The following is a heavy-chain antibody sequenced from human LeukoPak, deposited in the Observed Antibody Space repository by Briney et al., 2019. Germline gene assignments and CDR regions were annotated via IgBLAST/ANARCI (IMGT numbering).Heavy chain of an antibody. CDR3: AKDPEHSYWSASPPY. CDR2: LNYDASNN. Sequence: GGSLRFSCTACGFTFSTTSMLCVPRAPGRGLEGVTILNYDASNNYLTDSVKGRFTISRDNSRSTVYLHINNLRTEDPAVYSYAKDPEHSYWSASPPYWGQGTQVTVSP. V-gene: IGHV3-30*02. J-gene: IGHJ4*02. D-gene: IGHD3-3*01. CDR1: GFTFSTTS.